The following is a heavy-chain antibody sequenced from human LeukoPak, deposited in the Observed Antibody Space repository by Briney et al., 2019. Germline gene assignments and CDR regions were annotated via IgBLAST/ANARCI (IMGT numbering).Heavy chain of an antibody. J-gene: IGHJ5*02. CDR3: ARGPDSGSYYAWFDP. V-gene: IGHV4-59*12. Sequence: SETLSLTCTVSAGSISSYYWSWIRQPPGKGLEWIEYIYFSGSTNYNPSLKSRVTISVDTSKNQVSLKLNSVTAADTAVYYCARGPDSGSYYAWFDPWGQGTLVTVSS. CDR1: AGSISSYY. D-gene: IGHD3-10*01. CDR2: IYFSGST.